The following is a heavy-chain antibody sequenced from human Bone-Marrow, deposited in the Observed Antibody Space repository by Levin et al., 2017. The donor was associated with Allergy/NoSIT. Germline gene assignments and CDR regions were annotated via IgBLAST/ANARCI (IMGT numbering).Heavy chain of an antibody. CDR3: ARGATYYDFWSGYGACYFDY. Sequence: GSLRLSCAVYGGSFSGYYWSWIRQPPGKGLEWIGEINHSGSTNYNPSLKSRVTISVDTSKNQFSLKLSSVTAADTAVYYCARGATYYDFWSGYGACYFDYWGQGTLVTVSS. D-gene: IGHD3-3*01. CDR1: GGSFSGYY. J-gene: IGHJ4*02. V-gene: IGHV4-34*01. CDR2: INHSGST.